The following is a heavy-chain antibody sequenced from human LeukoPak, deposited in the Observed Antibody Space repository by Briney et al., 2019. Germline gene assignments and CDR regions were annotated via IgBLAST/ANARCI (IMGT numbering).Heavy chain of an antibody. Sequence: PGGSLRLSCAASGFTFDDYAMHWVRQAPGKGLEWVSGISWNSGSIGYADSVKGRFTISRDNAKNSLYLQMNSLRAEDTALYYCAKDVVQWLVQRIGHAFDIWGQGTMVTVSS. J-gene: IGHJ3*02. CDR3: AKDVVQWLVQRIGHAFDI. CDR1: GFTFDDYA. CDR2: ISWNSGSI. D-gene: IGHD6-19*01. V-gene: IGHV3-9*01.